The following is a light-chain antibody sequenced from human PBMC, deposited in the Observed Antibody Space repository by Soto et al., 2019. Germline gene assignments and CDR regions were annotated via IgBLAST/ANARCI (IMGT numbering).Light chain of an antibody. CDR3: SSYAGANSYV. J-gene: IGLJ1*01. V-gene: IGLV1-40*01. Sequence: QSVLTQPPPVSGAPGQRVTISCTGSSSNIGAGYDVHWYQQLPGTAPKLLIYGNSNRPSGVPDRFSGSKSGNTASLTVSGLQVDDEADYYCSSYAGANSYVFGSGTKVTVL. CDR1: SSNIGAGYD. CDR2: GNS.